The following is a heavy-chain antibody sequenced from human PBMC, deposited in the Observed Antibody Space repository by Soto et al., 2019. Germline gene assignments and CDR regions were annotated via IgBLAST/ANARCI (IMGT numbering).Heavy chain of an antibody. CDR2: IYWDDDK. D-gene: IGHD2-2*01. CDR3: ARVIVLVPAAMLEAFDI. V-gene: IGHV2-5*02. CDR1: GFSLSTSGVG. Sequence: KESGPTLVKPTQTLTLTCTFSGFSLSTSGVGVGWIRQPPGTALEWLALIYWDDDKRYSPSLKSRLTITKDTSKNQVVLTMTNMDAVDTATYYCARVIVLVPAAMLEAFDIWGQGTMVTVSS. J-gene: IGHJ3*02.